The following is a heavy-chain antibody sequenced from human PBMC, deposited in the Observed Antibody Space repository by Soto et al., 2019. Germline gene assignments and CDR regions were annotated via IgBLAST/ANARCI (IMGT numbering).Heavy chain of an antibody. D-gene: IGHD6-6*01. CDR1: GYTFTRSG. Sequence: QVQLVQSGAEVKKPGASVKVSCKTSGYTFTRSGINWVRQAPGQGLEWMGWISGNGYTNFARKFQGRVTMTTDTSTTTDDMEQRSLRSDDTAVYYCSKGAVSIAARQDQVGFDFWGQGTRVTVSS. CDR2: ISGNGYT. J-gene: IGHJ3*01. V-gene: IGHV1-18*01. CDR3: SKGAVSIAARQDQVGFDF.